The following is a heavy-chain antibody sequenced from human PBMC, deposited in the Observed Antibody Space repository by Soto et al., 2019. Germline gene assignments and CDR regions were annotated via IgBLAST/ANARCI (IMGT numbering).Heavy chain of an antibody. CDR1: GYTFSSYY. CDR2: INPNGGST. J-gene: IGHJ4*02. CDR3: ARGLGLGDC. Sequence: QVQLVQSGAEVKKPGASVKVSCKASGYTFSSYYIHWVRQAPGQGLEWIGIINPNGGSTNYAKNIKGSLTVTRDTSTATVYMDLSALTSDDTTMYYCARGLGLGDCWGQGTLVTVSS. V-gene: IGHV1-46*01. D-gene: IGHD3-9*01.